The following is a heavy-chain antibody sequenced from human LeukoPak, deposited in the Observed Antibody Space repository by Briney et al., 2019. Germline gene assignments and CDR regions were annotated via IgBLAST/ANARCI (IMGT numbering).Heavy chain of an antibody. CDR1: GYTFTGYY. CDR2: INPNSGGT. J-gene: IGHJ4*02. CDR3: ARDLRTYYYGSGGFDY. D-gene: IGHD3-10*01. V-gene: IGHV1-2*02. Sequence: ASVKVSCKASGYTFTGYYMHWVRQAPGQGLEWMGWINPNSGGTNYAQKFQGRVTMTRDTSISTAYMELSRLRSDDTAVYYCARDLRTYYYGSGGFDYWGQGTLVTVSS.